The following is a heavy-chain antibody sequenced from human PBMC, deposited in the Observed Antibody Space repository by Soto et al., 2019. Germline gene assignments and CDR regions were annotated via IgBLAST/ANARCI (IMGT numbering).Heavy chain of an antibody. Sequence: QVQLVQSGAEVKKPGSSVKVSCKASGGTFSSYAISWVRQAPGQGLEWKGGIIPIFGTANYGQKFQGRVTFTGDVSRRPAELALSSLGSEDSAVYYCARDSPHSDVWGEGTTVTVSS. CDR1: GGTFSSYA. J-gene: IGHJ6*04. V-gene: IGHV1-69*12. CDR3: ARDSPHSDV. CDR2: IIPIFGTA.